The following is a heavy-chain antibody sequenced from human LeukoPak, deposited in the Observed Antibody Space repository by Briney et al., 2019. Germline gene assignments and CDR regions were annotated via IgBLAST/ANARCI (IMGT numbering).Heavy chain of an antibody. CDR3: AREGSGWIRRGFDY. V-gene: IGHV4-39*07. J-gene: IGHJ4*02. Sequence: PSETLLLTCTVSGDCISCSSYYWGWIRQPPGKGLERLGSIYYSGSTYYNPSLKRRVTISGDTSNTQSSLKLSTLTAADTAVYYCAREGSGWIRRGFDYWGQGTLVTVSS. CDR2: IYYSGST. D-gene: IGHD6-19*01. CDR1: GDCISCSSYY.